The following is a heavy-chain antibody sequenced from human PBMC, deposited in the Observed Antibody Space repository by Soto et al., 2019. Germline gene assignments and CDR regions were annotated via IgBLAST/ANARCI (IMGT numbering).Heavy chain of an antibody. J-gene: IGHJ5*01. CDR1: GFTFRDYA. Sequence: QVVESGGGLVKPGQSLRLSCAGSGFTFRDYAVAWFRQTPGKGLECIGFIRSERYGGTADYAASIRGRFFISRDHYTGVAYLQMDSLRSGDTGVYHCTMIPRNGRGALFASWGQGTLVTVAS. CDR3: TMIPRNGRGALFAS. V-gene: IGHV3-49*05. D-gene: IGHD2-15*01. CDR2: IRSERYGGTA.